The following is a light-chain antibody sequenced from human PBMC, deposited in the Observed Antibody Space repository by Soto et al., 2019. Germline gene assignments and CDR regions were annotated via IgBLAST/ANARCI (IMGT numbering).Light chain of an antibody. Sequence: IPLTHSPSFLSPSIVERVTMXFRASQVISTSLAWYQQKPGKAPRLLIYDASSLESWVPSRFSGSGSGTEFTLTISSLQSEDFATYYCQQYKSFWTFGQGTKVDI. V-gene: IGKV1-13*02. CDR3: QQYKSFWT. CDR2: DAS. CDR1: QVISTS. J-gene: IGKJ1*01.